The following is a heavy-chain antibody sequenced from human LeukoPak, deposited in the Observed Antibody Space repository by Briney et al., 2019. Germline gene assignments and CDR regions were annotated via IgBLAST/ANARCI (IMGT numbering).Heavy chain of an antibody. CDR2: MFSGGTP. CDR1: GFTVSSSH. Sequence: PGGSLRLSCAASGFTVSSSHMSWVRQAPGKGLEWVSVMFSGGTPYYADSVEGRFTISRDNSKNTLFLQMSSLRAEDAAVYYCTRGISSGSAFDIWGQGTMVTVSS. V-gene: IGHV3-53*01. CDR3: TRGISSGSAFDI. J-gene: IGHJ3*02. D-gene: IGHD6-19*01.